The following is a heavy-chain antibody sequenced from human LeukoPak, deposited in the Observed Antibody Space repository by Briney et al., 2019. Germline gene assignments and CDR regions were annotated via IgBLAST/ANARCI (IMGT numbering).Heavy chain of an antibody. V-gene: IGHV3-21*01. CDR1: GFTFSSYG. CDR3: ARDLLGWQLHYFDY. D-gene: IGHD4-23*01. J-gene: IGHJ4*02. CDR2: ISGSSSYI. Sequence: GGSLRLSCAASGFTFSSYGMHWVRQAPGKGLEWVSSISGSSSYIYYADSVKGRFSISRDNAKNSLYPQMNSLRAEDTAVYYCARDLLGWQLHYFDYWGQGTLVTVSS.